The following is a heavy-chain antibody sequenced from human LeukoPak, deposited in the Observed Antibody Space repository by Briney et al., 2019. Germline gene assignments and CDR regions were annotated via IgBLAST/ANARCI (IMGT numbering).Heavy chain of an antibody. D-gene: IGHD1-26*01. CDR2: IIPIFGTA. V-gene: IGHV1-69*13. J-gene: IGHJ4*02. Sequence: SVKVSCKASGGTFSSYAISWVRQAPGQGLEWMGGIIPIFGTANYAQKFQGRVTITADESTSTAYMELSSLRSEDTAVYYCASSKSGSYLNYLDYWGQGTLVTVSS. CDR3: ASSKSGSYLNYLDY. CDR1: GGTFSSYA.